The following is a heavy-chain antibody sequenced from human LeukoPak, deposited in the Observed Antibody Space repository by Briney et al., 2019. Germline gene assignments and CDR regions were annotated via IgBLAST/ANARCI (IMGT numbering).Heavy chain of an antibody. V-gene: IGHV3-23*01. D-gene: IGHD6-13*01. CDR3: AKDSGGIAAAGTVDY. Sequence: GGSLRLSCAASGFTFSYYGLSWVRQAPGKGLEWVSGFGHNGDITYSDSVKGRFTISRDNSKNTLFLQMNSPRAEDTAVYYCAKDSGGIAAAGTVDYWGQGTLVTVSS. CDR2: FGHNGDIT. J-gene: IGHJ4*02. CDR1: GFTFSYYG.